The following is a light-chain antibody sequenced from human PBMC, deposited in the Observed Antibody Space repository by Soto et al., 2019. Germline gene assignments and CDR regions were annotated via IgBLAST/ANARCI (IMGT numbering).Light chain of an antibody. CDR2: AAS. J-gene: IGKJ1*01. Sequence: DMQMTQSPSSLSASVGDRVTITCRGSQNSRSYLDWYQQRIGKASTGLVYAASSLQSGVPSRFSGSGSGTDFTLTISSLQPEDVATYYCQQSSSSPRTFGQGAKVDIK. CDR3: QQSSSSPRT. CDR1: QNSRSY. V-gene: IGKV1-39*01.